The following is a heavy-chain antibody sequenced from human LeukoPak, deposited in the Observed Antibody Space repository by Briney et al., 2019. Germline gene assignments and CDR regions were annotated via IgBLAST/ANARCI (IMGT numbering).Heavy chain of an antibody. V-gene: IGHV3-23*01. D-gene: IGHD3-22*01. CDR2: ISGSGGST. CDR3: AKDSSIVVVSYYFDY. CDR1: GFTFSSYA. J-gene: IGHJ4*02. Sequence: GGSLRLSCAASGFTFSSYAMSWVRQAPGKGLEWVSAISGSGGSTYYADSVKGRFTISRDNSKNTLYLQMNSLRAEDTAVYYRAKDSSIVVVSYYFDYWGQGTLVTVSS.